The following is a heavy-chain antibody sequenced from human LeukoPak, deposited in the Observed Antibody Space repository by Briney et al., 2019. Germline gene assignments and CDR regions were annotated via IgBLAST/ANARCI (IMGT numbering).Heavy chain of an antibody. D-gene: IGHD4-17*01. J-gene: IGHJ4*02. CDR3: TTGGTATFDY. CDR1: GFTFSSYS. V-gene: IGHV3-15*01. Sequence: GGSLRLSCSASGFTFSSYSMSWVRQAPGKGLEWVGRIKSKTDGGTTDYAAPVKGRFTISRDDSKNTLYLQMNSLKTEDTAVYYCTTGGTATFDYWGQRTLVSASS. CDR2: IKSKTDGGTT.